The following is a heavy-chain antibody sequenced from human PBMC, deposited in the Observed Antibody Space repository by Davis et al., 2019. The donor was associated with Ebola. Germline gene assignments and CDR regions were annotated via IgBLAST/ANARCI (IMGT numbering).Heavy chain of an antibody. CDR1: GGSVGSDY. V-gene: IGHV4-34*01. CDR2: INHSGST. CDR3: ARDCSGSYYYYGMDV. J-gene: IGHJ6*02. D-gene: IGHD2-15*01. Sequence: SETLSLTCNVSGGSVGSDYWSWIRQPPGKGLEWIGEINHSGSTNYNPSLKSRVTISVDTSKNQFSLKLSSVTAADTAVYYCARDCSGSYYYYGMDVWGQGTTVTVSS.